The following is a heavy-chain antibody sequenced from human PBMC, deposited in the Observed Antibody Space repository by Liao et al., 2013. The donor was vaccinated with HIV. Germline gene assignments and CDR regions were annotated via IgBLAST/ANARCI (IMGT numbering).Heavy chain of an antibody. CDR2: VYYTGSD. D-gene: IGHD3-10*01. CDR1: GGSITTQNNF. Sequence: QVQLRVSGPGLVRPSETLSLVCSISGGSITTQNNFWGWIRQTPGKGLEWIGSVYYTGSDYYAPSLKSRVTISVETSRNQFSLTLTSVTAADTGIYFCARDPRRGLVLLDLWGQGALVTVSS. V-gene: IGHV4-39*07. J-gene: IGHJ4*02. CDR3: ARDPRRGLVLLDL.